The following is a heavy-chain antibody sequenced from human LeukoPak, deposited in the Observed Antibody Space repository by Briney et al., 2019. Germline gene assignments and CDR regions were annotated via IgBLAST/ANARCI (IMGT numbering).Heavy chain of an antibody. J-gene: IGHJ4*02. D-gene: IGHD2-2*01. CDR1: GGSFSGYY. CDR3: AREKHRTPRNSYFDY. CDR2: INHSGST. V-gene: IGHV4-34*01. Sequence: SETLSLTCAVYGGSFSGYYWSWIRQPPGKGLEWIGEINHSGSTNYNPSLKSRVTISVDTSKNQFSLKLSSVTAADTAVYYCAREKHRTPRNSYFDYWGQGTLVTVSS.